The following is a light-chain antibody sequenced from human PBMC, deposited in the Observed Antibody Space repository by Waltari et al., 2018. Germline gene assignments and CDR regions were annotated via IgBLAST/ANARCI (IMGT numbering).Light chain of an antibody. J-gene: IGKJ5*01. V-gene: IGKV1-33*01. CDR2: DAS. CDR3: QQYDKPPIA. CDR1: QDITNY. Sequence: DVQMTQSPSSLSVSVGDRVTITCQASQDITNYLNWYQQKPGKAPKLLISDASNLETGVPSRFRGTGSGTHFTFIISGLQSEDVATYYCQQYDKPPIAFGQGTRLDIK.